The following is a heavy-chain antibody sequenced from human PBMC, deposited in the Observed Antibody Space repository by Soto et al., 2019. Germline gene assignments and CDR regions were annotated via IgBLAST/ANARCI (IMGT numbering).Heavy chain of an antibody. V-gene: IGHV1-46*03. Sequence: QVQLVQSGAEVKKPGASVRVSCKASGYTFTNYYIDWVRQAPGQGLEWMGIINPNGGSTTYVQKSQGRITMTRDTSTSTGYMELSSLRSEDTAVYYCARAAWTTVTHRLNDVFDVWGQGTMVTVSS. D-gene: IGHD4-4*01. J-gene: IGHJ3*01. CDR1: GYTFTNYY. CDR3: ARAAWTTVTHRLNDVFDV. CDR2: INPNGGST.